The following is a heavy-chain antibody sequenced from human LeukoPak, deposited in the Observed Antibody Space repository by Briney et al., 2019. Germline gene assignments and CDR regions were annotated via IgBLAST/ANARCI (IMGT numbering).Heavy chain of an antibody. CDR2: INPNSGGT. J-gene: IGHJ3*02. D-gene: IGHD4-17*01. Sequence: ASVKVSCKASGYTFTGYYIHWVRQAPGQGLEWMGWINPNSGGTKYAQRFQGRVTMTRDTSISTAYMELTRLKSDDTAVYYCARVADGAQSGAFDIWGQGTMVTVSS. CDR3: ARVADGAQSGAFDI. V-gene: IGHV1-2*02. CDR1: GYTFTGYY.